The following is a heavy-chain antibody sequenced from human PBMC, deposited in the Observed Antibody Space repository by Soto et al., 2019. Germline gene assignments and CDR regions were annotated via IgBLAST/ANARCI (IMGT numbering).Heavy chain of an antibody. D-gene: IGHD3-22*01. CDR2: ISAYNGNT. Sequence: ASVKVSCKASGYTFTSYGISWVRQAPGQGLEWMGWISAYNGNTNYAQKLQGRVTMTTDTSTSTAYMELRSLRSDDTAVYYCARDGLYDSSSYYNWFDPWGQGTLVTVSS. CDR3: ARDGLYDSSSYYNWFDP. CDR1: GYTFTSYG. V-gene: IGHV1-18*01. J-gene: IGHJ5*02.